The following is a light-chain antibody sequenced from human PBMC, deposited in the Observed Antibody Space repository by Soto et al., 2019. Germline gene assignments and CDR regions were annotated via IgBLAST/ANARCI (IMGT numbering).Light chain of an antibody. J-gene: IGKJ1*01. Sequence: DIQMTQSPSSLSASVGDRVTITCRASQSLNGYLHWYQQKPRKAPKLLIHAASRLQSGVPSRVSCSGSETDFTLTISSLQPEDFGTYFCQQNSSTHQTFGQGTKMEI. CDR2: AAS. CDR1: QSLNGY. CDR3: QQNSSTHQT. V-gene: IGKV1-39*01.